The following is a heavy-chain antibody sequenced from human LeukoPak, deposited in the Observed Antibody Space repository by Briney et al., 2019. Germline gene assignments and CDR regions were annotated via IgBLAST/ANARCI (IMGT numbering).Heavy chain of an antibody. Sequence: GGSLRLSCAASGFTFSDYYMSWIRQAPGEGLEWISYISSSGSTIYSADSVKGRFTISRDNAKNSLYLQMNSLRAEDTAVYYCARQTAERSDYYYYYMDVWGKGTTVTVSS. CDR3: ARQTAERSDYYYYYMDV. CDR1: GFTFSDYY. V-gene: IGHV3-11*04. J-gene: IGHJ6*03. D-gene: IGHD5-24*01. CDR2: ISSSGSTI.